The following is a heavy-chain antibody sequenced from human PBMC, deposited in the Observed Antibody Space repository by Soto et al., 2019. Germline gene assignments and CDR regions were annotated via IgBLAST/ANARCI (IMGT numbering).Heavy chain of an antibody. CDR1: GFTFSSYF. V-gene: IGHV3-7*01. D-gene: IGHD4-17*01. CDR3: ARDRPEAVTTWDYSDY. CDR2: IKQDGSEK. Sequence: GGSLRLSCAASGFTFSSYFMSWVRQAPGKGLEWVANIKQDGSEKYYVDSVKGRFTISRDNAKNSLYLQMNSLRAEDTAVYYCARDRPEAVTTWDYSDYWGQGTLVTVSS. J-gene: IGHJ4*02.